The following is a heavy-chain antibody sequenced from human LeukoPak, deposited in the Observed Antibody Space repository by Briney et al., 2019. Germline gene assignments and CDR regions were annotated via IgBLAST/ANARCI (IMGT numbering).Heavy chain of an antibody. J-gene: IGHJ4*02. Sequence: GGSLRLPCAASGLTFSNFPMHWVRPAPGKGLEWVDADSVRGRFTTSRDNSKSTVYLQMNSLKPDDTAVYYCATQSITLVVVISPFDYWGQGTLVTVSS. CDR3: ATQSITLVVVISPFDY. D-gene: IGHD3-22*01. V-gene: IGHV3-30*02. CDR1: GLTFSNFP.